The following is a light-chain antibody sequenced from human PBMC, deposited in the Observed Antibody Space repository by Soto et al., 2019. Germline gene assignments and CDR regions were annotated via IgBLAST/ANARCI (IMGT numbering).Light chain of an antibody. CDR3: QQYNYWSRT. V-gene: IGKV3-15*01. J-gene: IGKJ1*01. Sequence: EIVMTQSPGTLSVSPGERATLSCRASQSVSSNLAWYQQKPGQAPRLLIYGASTRATGIPARFSGSRSGTESTLTISSMKYQCFAVNCCQQYNYWSRTFGQGTKVEIK. CDR1: QSVSSN. CDR2: GAS.